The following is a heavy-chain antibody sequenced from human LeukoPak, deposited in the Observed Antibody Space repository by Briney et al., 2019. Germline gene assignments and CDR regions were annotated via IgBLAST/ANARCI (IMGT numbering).Heavy chain of an antibody. CDR2: VHLSGAS. CDR3: ARESGAFSPFGF. J-gene: IGHJ4*02. CDR1: GGSISSYY. V-gene: IGHV4-59*12. Sequence: ASETLSLTCTVSGGSISSYYWSWIWQPPGKGLEWIGEVHLSGASNYNPSLKSRVSMSIDKSRNQLSLELTSVTAVDTAIYYCARESGAFSPFGFWGQGTLVTVSS. D-gene: IGHD1-26*01.